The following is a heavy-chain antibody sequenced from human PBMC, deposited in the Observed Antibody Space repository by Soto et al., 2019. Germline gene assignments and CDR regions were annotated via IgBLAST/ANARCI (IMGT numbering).Heavy chain of an antibody. CDR3: VMVDNYVTPTPQDV. J-gene: IGHJ6*02. D-gene: IGHD3-16*01. V-gene: IGHV1-18*01. CDR1: GYIFVNYG. Sequence: QVQLVQSGDEVKKPGASVKVSCKASGYIFVNYGIAWVRQAPGQGLEWMGWISTYTGNTHSATKVQGRLTMTTDTSTSTAYMDLGSLTSVDTAVYYCVMVDNYVTPTPQDVWGQGTTVTVSS. CDR2: ISTYTGNT.